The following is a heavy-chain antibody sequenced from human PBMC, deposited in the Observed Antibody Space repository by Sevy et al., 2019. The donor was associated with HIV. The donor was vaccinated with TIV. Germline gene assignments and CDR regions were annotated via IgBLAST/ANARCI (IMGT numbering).Heavy chain of an antibody. CDR2: IDHSGRS. D-gene: IGHD4-17*01. CDR3: ARGPKPLRSDYGDYRGVGYYFDS. V-gene: IGHV4-34*01. Sequence: ETLSLTCAVYGESFSNYYWSWIRLSPGKGLESIGEIDHSGRSDYNPSLKSRVTMSVDTSKNQFSLKLTAVTAADTAEYYCARGPKPLRSDYGDYRGVGYYFDSWGQGTLVTVSS. J-gene: IGHJ4*02. CDR1: GESFSNYY.